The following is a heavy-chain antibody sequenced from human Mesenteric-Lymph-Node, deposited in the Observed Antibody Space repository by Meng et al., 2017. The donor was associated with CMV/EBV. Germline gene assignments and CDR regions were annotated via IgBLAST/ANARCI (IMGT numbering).Heavy chain of an antibody. J-gene: IGHJ6*02. CDR3: AKPESRGEPYYYYYGMDV. CDR2: ISGSGGST. V-gene: IGHV3-23*01. D-gene: IGHD1-14*01. Sequence: GESLKISCAASGFTFSSYAMSWVRQAPGKGLEWVSAISGSGGSTYYVDSVKGRFTISRDNSKNTLYLQMNSLRAEDTAVYYCAKPESRGEPYYYYYGMDVWGQGTTVTVSS. CDR1: GFTFSSYA.